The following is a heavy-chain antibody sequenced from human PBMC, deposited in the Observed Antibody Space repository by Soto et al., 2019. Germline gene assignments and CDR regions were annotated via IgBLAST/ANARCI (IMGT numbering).Heavy chain of an antibody. J-gene: IGHJ4*02. V-gene: IGHV4-31*03. CDR3: ATPRVKVAADFDY. D-gene: IGHD2-15*01. Sequence: SETLSLTCTVSGGSISSGFFYWSWIRQHPGKGLEWIGYIYYSGSTYYNPSLKGRVTISVDTSKNQFSLKLSSVTAADTAVYYCATPRVKVAADFDYSGQATLVTVSS. CDR2: IYYSGST. CDR1: GGSISSGFFY.